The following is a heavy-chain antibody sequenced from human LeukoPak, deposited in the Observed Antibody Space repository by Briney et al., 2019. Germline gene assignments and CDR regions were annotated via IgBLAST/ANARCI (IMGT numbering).Heavy chain of an antibody. CDR2: TYHGGNT. D-gene: IGHD5-18*01. V-gene: IGHV4-38-2*02. CDR3: ARVYTARYYYYMDV. J-gene: IGHJ6*03. CDR1: RYSITSDYY. Sequence: SETLSLTCIVSRYSITSDYYWGWIRQPPGKGLEWIGMTYHGGNTFYNPSLKSRVSISIDTSKNQFSLKVNSVTAADTAVYYCARVYTARYYYYMDVWGKGTTVTVSS.